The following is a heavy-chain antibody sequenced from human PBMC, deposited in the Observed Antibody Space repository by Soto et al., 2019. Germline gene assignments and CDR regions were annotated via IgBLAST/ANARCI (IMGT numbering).Heavy chain of an antibody. CDR2: MNPGSGDT. D-gene: IGHD5-18*01. CDR3: ARMESFGSLNWFDP. Sequence: ASVKVSCKASGYTFTNNNVSWVRQATGQGLEWMGWMNPGSGDTGYAQKFQGRVTMTRDISIATAYMELNSLTSEDTAIYYCARMESFGSLNWFDPWGQGTLVTVSS. V-gene: IGHV1-8*02. CDR1: GYTFTNNN. J-gene: IGHJ5*02.